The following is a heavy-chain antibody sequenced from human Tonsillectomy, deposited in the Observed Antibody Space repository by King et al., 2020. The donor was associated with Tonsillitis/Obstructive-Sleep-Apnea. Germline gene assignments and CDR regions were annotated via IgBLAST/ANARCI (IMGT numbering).Heavy chain of an antibody. CDR3: ARAREEAHSSSYVNDY. CDR2: INHSGST. V-gene: IGHV4-34*01. Sequence: VQLQQCGAGLLKPSETLSLTCAVYGGSFSGYYWSWIRQPPGKGLEWIGEINHSGSTNYNPSLKSRVTISVDTSKNQFSLKLGSVTAADTAVYYCARAREEAHSSSYVNDYWGQGTLVTVSS. J-gene: IGHJ4*02. CDR1: GGSFSGYY. D-gene: IGHD6-6*01.